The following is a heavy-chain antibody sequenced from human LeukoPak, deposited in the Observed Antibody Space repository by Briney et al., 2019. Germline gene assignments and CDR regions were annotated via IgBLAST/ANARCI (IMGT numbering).Heavy chain of an antibody. Sequence: VASVKVSCKASGGTFSSYAISWVRQAPGQGLEWMGRIIPILGIANYAQKFQGRVTITADKSTSTAYMELSSLRSEDTAVYYCAKALTAAAGLDAFDIWGQGTMVTVSS. CDR3: AKALTAAAGLDAFDI. CDR1: GGTFSSYA. D-gene: IGHD6-13*01. V-gene: IGHV1-69*04. CDR2: IIPILGIA. J-gene: IGHJ3*02.